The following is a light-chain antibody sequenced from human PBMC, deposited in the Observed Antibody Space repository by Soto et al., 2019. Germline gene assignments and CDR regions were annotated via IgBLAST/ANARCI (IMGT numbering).Light chain of an antibody. J-gene: IGKJ1*01. CDR3: QQYYTAPWT. CDR2: WAS. Sequence: DIVMTQSPDSLAVSLGERATINCKSSQSVFYSSDNKNYLAWYQQQPGQPPKLLIYWASTRESGVPDRFSGSGSGTDFTLTISSLQAEDVVVYYCQQYYTAPWTFGQGTKVEIK. CDR1: QSVFYSSDNKNY. V-gene: IGKV4-1*01.